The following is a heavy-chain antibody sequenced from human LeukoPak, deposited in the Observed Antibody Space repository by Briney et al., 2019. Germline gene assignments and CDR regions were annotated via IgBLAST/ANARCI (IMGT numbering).Heavy chain of an antibody. V-gene: IGHV4-34*01. CDR3: ARGRGGATPH. CDR2: INHSGST. CDR1: GGSFSGYY. D-gene: IGHD1-26*01. J-gene: IGHJ4*02. Sequence: SETLSLTCAVYGGSFSGYYWSWIRQPPGKGLEWIGEINHSGSTNYNPSLKSRVTISVDTSKNQLSLKLSSVTAADTAVYYCARGRGGATPHWGQGTLVTVSS.